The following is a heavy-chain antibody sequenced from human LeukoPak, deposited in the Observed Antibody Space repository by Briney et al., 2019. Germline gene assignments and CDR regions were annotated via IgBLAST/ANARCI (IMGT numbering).Heavy chain of an antibody. D-gene: IGHD3-16*01. CDR1: GFTFSSNA. J-gene: IGHJ4*02. Sequence: GGSLRLSCAASGFTFSSNAMTWVRQAPWKGLEWVSSISSSSSYIYYADSVKGRFTISRDNAKNSLYLQMNSLRAEDTAVYYCARGFLGGRDYWGQGTLVTVSS. V-gene: IGHV3-21*01. CDR3: ARGFLGGRDY. CDR2: ISSSSSYI.